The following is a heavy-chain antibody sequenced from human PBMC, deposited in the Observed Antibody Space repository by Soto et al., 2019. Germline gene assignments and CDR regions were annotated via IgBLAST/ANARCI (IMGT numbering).Heavy chain of an antibody. J-gene: IGHJ6*02. D-gene: IGHD5-18*01. Sequence: VASVNVSCKAAGYTFTGYYMHWVRQAPGQGLEWMGWINPNSGGTNYAQKFQGRVTMTRDTSISTAYMELSRLRSDDTAVYYCARDFPPDTAMVNYYYYGMDVWGQGTTVTVSS. CDR1: GYTFTGYY. V-gene: IGHV1-2*02. CDR3: ARDFPPDTAMVNYYYYGMDV. CDR2: INPNSGGT.